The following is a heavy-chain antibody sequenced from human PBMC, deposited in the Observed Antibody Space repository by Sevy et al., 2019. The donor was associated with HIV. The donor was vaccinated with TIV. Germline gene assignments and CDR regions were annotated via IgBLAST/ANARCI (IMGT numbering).Heavy chain of an antibody. V-gene: IGHV4-4*07. CDR2: VDTRGNT. D-gene: IGHD3-10*01. J-gene: IGHJ6*03. Sequence: SETLSLTCTVSGTSIRSYSWSWVRQPAGKGLEWIGRVDTRGNTDYNPSLKSRVTMSVHTSQTHFSLNLTSVIAADTPVYYCARETVVRELFPTYLYYYYMDVWGKGTTVTVSS. CDR1: GTSIRSYS. CDR3: ARETVVRELFPTYLYYYYMDV.